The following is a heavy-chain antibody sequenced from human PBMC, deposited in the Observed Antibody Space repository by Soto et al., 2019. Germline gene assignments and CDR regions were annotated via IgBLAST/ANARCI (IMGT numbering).Heavy chain of an antibody. V-gene: IGHV1-2*04. CDR2: IKPNSGGT. J-gene: IGHJ6*02. CDR3: ARTNVEGYYYYGMDV. CDR1: GYTFTGYY. D-gene: IGHD3-16*01. Sequence: ASVKVSCKASGYTFTGYYMHWVRQAPGQGLEWMGWIKPNSGGTNYAQKNQGWVTMTRDTSISTAYMELIRLRSDDTAVYYCARTNVEGYYYYGMDVWGQGTTVTVSS.